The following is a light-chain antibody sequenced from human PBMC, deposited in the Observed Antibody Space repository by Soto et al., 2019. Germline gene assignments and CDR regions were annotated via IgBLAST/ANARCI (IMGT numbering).Light chain of an antibody. V-gene: IGLV2-14*01. Sequence: QSVLTQPPSVSGSPGQSITISCTGTSSDVGGYNYVSWYQQHPGKAPKLMIYEVSNRPSGVSNRFSGSKSGNTASLTISGLQTEDEADYYCNSYTSSSTRVFGTGTKVTVL. CDR3: NSYTSSSTRV. J-gene: IGLJ1*01. CDR1: SSDVGGYNY. CDR2: EVS.